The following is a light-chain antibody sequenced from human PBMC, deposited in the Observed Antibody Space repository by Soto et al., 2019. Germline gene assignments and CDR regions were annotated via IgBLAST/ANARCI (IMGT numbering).Light chain of an antibody. Sequence: AFQMTQSPSSLSASVGDRVTITCRASQAIRNDLGWYQQKPGKAPRLLIYAASILQSGVPSRFSGSGSGTDFTLTISSLQPEDFATYYCHQYHNLPLTTFGGGTKVEI. CDR3: HQYHNLPLTT. CDR2: AAS. CDR1: QAIRND. V-gene: IGKV1-6*01. J-gene: IGKJ4*01.